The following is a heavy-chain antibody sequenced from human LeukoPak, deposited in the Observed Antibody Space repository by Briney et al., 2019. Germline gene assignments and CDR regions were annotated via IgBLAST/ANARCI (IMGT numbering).Heavy chain of an antibody. V-gene: IGHV4-38-2*02. J-gene: IGHJ4*02. CDR1: GYSISSGYY. CDR2: IYHSGST. CDR3: ARHGVCGSSTSCYPPFLDY. D-gene: IGHD2-2*01. Sequence: PSETLSLTCTVSGYSISSGYYWGWIRQPPGKGLEWIGSIYHSGSTYYNPSLKSRVTISVDTSKNQFSLKLSSVTAADTAVYYCARHGVCGSSTSCYPPFLDYWGQGTLVTVSS.